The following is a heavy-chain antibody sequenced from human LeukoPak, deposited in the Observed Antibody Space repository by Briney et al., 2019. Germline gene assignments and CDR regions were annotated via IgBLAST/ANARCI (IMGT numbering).Heavy chain of an antibody. J-gene: IGHJ4*02. CDR1: GGTFSSYA. CDR3: AIIGYCSGGSCYWGGYFDS. CDR2: IIPIFGTA. V-gene: IGHV1-69*13. D-gene: IGHD2-15*01. Sequence: GASVKVSCKASGGTFSSYAISWVRQAPGQGLEWMGGIIPIFGTANYAQKFQGRVTITADESTSTAYMELSSLRSEDTAVYYCAIIGYCSGGSCYWGGYFDSWGQGTLVTVSS.